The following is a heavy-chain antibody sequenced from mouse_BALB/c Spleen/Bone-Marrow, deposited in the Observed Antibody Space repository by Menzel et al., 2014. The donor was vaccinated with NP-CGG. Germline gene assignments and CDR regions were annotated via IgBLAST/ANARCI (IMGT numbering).Heavy chain of an antibody. CDR2: ISTYSGNT. D-gene: IGHD1-1*01. CDR3: ARRGYGSSPFDY. V-gene: IGHV1-67*01. CDR1: GYTLTDYA. Sequence: QVQLQQSGPELVRPGVSVKISCKGSGYTLTDYAMHWVKQSHAKSLEWIGVISTYSGNTNYNQKFKGKATMTVDKFSSTAYMELARLTSEDSAIYYCARRGYGSSPFDYWGQGTTLTVSS. J-gene: IGHJ2*01.